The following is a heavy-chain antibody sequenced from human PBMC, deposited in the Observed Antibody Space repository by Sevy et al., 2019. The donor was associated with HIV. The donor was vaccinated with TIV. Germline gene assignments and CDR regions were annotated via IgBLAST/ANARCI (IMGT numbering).Heavy chain of an antibody. CDR1: GFTFSSHG. CDR3: ARDSGYSINWYPAY. V-gene: IGHV3-30*03. D-gene: IGHD6-13*01. J-gene: IGHJ4*02. CDR2: ISYDGSYK. Sequence: GGSLRLSCAASGFTFSSHGMHWVRQAPGKGLEWVAVISYDGSYKSYGDSVKGRFTISRDDSKNTLYLQMNSLRPEETAVYYCARDSGYSINWYPAYWGQGTLVTVSS.